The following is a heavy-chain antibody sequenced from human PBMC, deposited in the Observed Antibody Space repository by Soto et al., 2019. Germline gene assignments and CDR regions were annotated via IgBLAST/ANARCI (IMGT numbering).Heavy chain of an antibody. J-gene: IGHJ4*02. CDR1: GLNFEKCS. Sequence: EGSLRLSCAASGLNFEKCSMNWVRQPPGKGPEWLASISPSSTYIRYADSVKGRFTISRDNARNSLSLQMMNLRADDTAIYYCATDTGDIEVVPATTWGQGTQVTVSS. V-gene: IGHV3-21*04. D-gene: IGHD2-15*01. CDR3: ATDTGDIEVVPATT. CDR2: ISPSSTYI.